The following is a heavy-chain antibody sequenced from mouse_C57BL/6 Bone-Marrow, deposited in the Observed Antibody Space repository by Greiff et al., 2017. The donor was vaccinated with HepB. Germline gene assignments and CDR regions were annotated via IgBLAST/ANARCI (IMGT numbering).Heavy chain of an antibody. CDR3: TRYGPFYAMDY. J-gene: IGHJ4*01. Sequence: SGAELVRPGASVTLSCKASGYTFTDYEMHWVKQTPVHGLEWIGAIDPETGGTAYNQKFKGKAILTADKSSSTAYMELRSLTSEDSAVYYCTRYGPFYAMDYWGQGTSVTVSS. CDR1: GYTFTDYE. D-gene: IGHD1-1*01. V-gene: IGHV1-15*01. CDR2: IDPETGGT.